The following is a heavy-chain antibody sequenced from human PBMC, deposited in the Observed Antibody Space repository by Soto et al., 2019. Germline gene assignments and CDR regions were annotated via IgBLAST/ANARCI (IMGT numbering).Heavy chain of an antibody. V-gene: IGHV1-3*01. Sequence: ASVKLSCKASGYSFTSYAMHWVSQAPGQRLEWMGWINAGNGNTKYSQKFQGRVTITRDTSASTAYMELSSLRSEDTAVYYCASCDITGTTYYYYYGMDVWGQGTTVTVSS. CDR1: GYSFTSYA. J-gene: IGHJ6*02. CDR2: INAGNGNT. D-gene: IGHD1-7*01. CDR3: ASCDITGTTYYYYYGMDV.